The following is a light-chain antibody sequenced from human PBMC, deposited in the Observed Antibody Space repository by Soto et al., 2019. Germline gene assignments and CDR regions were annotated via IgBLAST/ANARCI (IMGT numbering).Light chain of an antibody. V-gene: IGKV1-33*01. J-gene: IGKJ1*01. CDR2: DAS. CDR1: QDISNY. CDR3: QQYGSTSKT. Sequence: DIQLTQSPSSLPASVGDRVTITCQASQDISNYLNWYQQKPGKAPELLINDASNLEMGVPSRFSGVGSGTDFTFTISRLEPEDFAVYYCQQYGSTSKTFGQGTKV.